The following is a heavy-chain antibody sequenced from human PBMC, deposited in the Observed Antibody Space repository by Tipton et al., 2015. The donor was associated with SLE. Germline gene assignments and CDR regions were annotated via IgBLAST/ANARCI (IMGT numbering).Heavy chain of an antibody. CDR1: GGSISSGSYY. V-gene: IGHV4-61*02. Sequence: TLSLTCTVSGGSISSGSYYWSWIRQPAGKGLEWIGRIYTSGSTNYNPSLKSRVTISVGTSKNQFSLKLSSVTAADTAVYYCARGFPQPNWNYEPFDYWGQGTLVTVSS. J-gene: IGHJ4*02. D-gene: IGHD1-7*01. CDR2: IYTSGST. CDR3: ARGFPQPNWNYEPFDY.